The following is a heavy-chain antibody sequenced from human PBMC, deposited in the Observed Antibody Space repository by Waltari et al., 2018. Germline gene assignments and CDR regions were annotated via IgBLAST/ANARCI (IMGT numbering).Heavy chain of an antibody. CDR1: GYTFPSYA. CDR2: INAGNGNT. CDR3: ARPGSRIGWFDP. J-gene: IGHJ5*02. D-gene: IGHD2-15*01. V-gene: IGHV1-3*01. Sequence: QVQLVQSGAEVKKPGASVKVSCKASGYTFPSYAMHWVRQAPGQRLEWMGWINAGNGNTKYSQKFQGRVTITRDTSASTAYMELSSLRSEDTAVYYCARPGSRIGWFDPWGQGTLVTVSS.